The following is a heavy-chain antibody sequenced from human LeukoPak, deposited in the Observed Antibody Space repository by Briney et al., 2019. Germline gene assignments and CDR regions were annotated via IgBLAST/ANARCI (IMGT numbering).Heavy chain of an antibody. CDR3: ASLHYDSSGTVDY. J-gene: IGHJ4*02. CDR1: GYSISSGYY. Sequence: SETLSLTCTVSGYSISSGYYWGWIRQPPGKGLGWIGSIYHSGSTYYNPSLKSRVTISVDTSKNQFSLKLSSVTAADTAVYYCASLHYDSSGTVDYWGQGTLVTVSS. D-gene: IGHD3-22*01. CDR2: IYHSGST. V-gene: IGHV4-38-2*02.